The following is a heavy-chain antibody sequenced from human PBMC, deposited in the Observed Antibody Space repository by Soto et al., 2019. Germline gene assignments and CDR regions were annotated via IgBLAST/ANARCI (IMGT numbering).Heavy chain of an antibody. D-gene: IGHD3-10*01. CDR1: GGSISSYY. V-gene: IGHV4-59*08. CDR2: MYNSGST. Sequence: QVQLQESGPGLVKPSETRSLTCTVSGGSISSYYWTWIRQPPGKGLEWIGFMYNSGSTHYNPSLKSRVTISLDTSKNQFSLNLRSVTAADTAVYYCASMGYHYGSGSYPLDYWGQGTLVTVSS. CDR3: ASMGYHYGSGSYPLDY. J-gene: IGHJ4*02.